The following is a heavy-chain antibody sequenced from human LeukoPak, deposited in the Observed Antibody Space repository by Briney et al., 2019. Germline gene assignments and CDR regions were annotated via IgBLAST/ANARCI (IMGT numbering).Heavy chain of an antibody. D-gene: IGHD2-2*01. CDR2: INHSGST. CDR3: ARRYCSSTSCYFYFQH. J-gene: IGHJ1*01. V-gene: IGHV4-34*01. CDR1: GGSFSGYY. Sequence: SETLSLTCAVYGGSFSGYYWSWIRQPPGKGLEWIGEINHSGSTNYNPSLKSRVTISVDTSKNQFSLKLSSVTAADTAVYYRARRYCSSTSCYFYFQHWGQGTLVTVSS.